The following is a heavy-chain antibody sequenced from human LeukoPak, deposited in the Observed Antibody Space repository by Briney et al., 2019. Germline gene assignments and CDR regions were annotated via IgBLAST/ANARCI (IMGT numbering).Heavy chain of an antibody. CDR3: ARRHLGGWRYSDY. Sequence: GEPLKISCKGSGYIFTNFWIGWVRQMPGKGLEWMGNIYPGDSDTNYSPSFQGQVTLTVDKSISTAYLQWSSLKTSDTAIYYCARRHLGGWRYSDYWGQGTLVTVSS. CDR2: IYPGDSDT. V-gene: IGHV5-51*01. J-gene: IGHJ4*02. CDR1: GYIFTNFW. D-gene: IGHD6-19*01.